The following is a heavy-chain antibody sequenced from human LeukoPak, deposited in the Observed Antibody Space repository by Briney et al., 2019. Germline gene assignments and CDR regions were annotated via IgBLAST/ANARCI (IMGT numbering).Heavy chain of an antibody. CDR1: GFTVSSNY. D-gene: IGHD1-26*01. J-gene: IGHJ4*02. CDR3: ARVEVSGSYDYFGY. V-gene: IGHV3-66*01. CDR2: IYSGGST. Sequence: GGSLRLSCAASGFTVSSNYMSWVCQAPGKGLEWVSVIYSGGSTYYADSVKGRFTISRDNSKNTLYLQMNSLRAEDTAVYYCARVEVSGSYDYFGYWGQGTLVTVSS.